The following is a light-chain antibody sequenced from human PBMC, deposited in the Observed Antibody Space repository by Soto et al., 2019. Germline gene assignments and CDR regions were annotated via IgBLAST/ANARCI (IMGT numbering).Light chain of an antibody. Sequence: EIVLTQSPGTLSLSPGERATLACRASQSVRSSYLAWYQQKPGQAPRLLLYGTSTRATGIPDRFSGSGSGTDFTLTINRLEPEDFAVYYCQQYGNSPRFTFGPGTKVDIK. CDR1: QSVRSSY. V-gene: IGKV3-20*01. J-gene: IGKJ3*01. CDR3: QQYGNSPRFT. CDR2: GTS.